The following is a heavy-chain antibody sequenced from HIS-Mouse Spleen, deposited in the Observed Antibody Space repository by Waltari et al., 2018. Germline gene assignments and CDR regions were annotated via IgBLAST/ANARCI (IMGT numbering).Heavy chain of an antibody. D-gene: IGHD6-13*01. CDR3: AREIPYSSSWYDWYFDL. J-gene: IGHJ2*01. V-gene: IGHV4-39*07. CDR2: IYYSGST. CDR1: GGLLSSSSHY. Sequence: QLQLQESGPGLVKPSETLSLTCTVPGGLLSSSSHYWGWTRQHPGKGLEWIGSIYYSGSTYYNPSLKSRVTISVDTSKNQFSLKLSSVTAADTAVYYCAREIPYSSSWYDWYFDLWGRGTLVTVSS.